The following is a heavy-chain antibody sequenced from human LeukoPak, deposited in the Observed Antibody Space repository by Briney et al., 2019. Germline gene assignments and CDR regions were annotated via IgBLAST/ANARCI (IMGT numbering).Heavy chain of an antibody. V-gene: IGHV1-18*01. Sequence: GASVKVSCKAPGYTFTSYGISWVRQAPGQGLEWMGWISAYNGNTNYAQKLQGRVTMTTDTSTSTAYMELRSLRSDDTAVYYCARCTRDYSSSHYYYYMDVWGKGTTVTVSS. CDR2: ISAYNGNT. CDR3: ARCTRDYSSSHYYYYMDV. CDR1: GYTFTSYG. D-gene: IGHD4-17*01. J-gene: IGHJ6*03.